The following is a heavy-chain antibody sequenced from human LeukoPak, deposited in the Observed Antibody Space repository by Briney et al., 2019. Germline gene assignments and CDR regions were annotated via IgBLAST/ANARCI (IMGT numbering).Heavy chain of an antibody. V-gene: IGHV4-59*01. J-gene: IGHJ4*02. CDR2: VSYSGST. Sequence: SETLSLTCTVSGGSMSSYYWGWVRQPPGKGLEWIGYVSYSGSTDYNPSLKSRVIISIDTSKNQFSLRLSSVTAADTAVYYCARENDRYGRIDYWGQGTQVTVSS. CDR1: GGSMSSYY. D-gene: IGHD5-18*01. CDR3: ARENDRYGRIDY.